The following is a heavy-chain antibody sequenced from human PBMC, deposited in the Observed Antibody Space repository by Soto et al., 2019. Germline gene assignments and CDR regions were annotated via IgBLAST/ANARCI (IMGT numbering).Heavy chain of an antibody. Sequence: GALRLSCAASGFAITNTFLTWVRQAPGKGLEWVSIVYSGGSTYYADSVKGRFTISRDTSKNTVHLQMSSLRAEDTAVYYCARSPKIPSTGSYLDYWGQGTPVTVYS. V-gene: IGHV3-53*01. CDR2: VYSGGST. J-gene: IGHJ4*02. D-gene: IGHD3-10*01. CDR1: GFAITNTF. CDR3: ARSPKIPSTGSYLDY.